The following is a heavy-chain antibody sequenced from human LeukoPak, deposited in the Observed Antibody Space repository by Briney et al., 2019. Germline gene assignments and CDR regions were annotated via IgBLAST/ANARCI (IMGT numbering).Heavy chain of an antibody. J-gene: IGHJ4*02. Sequence: GGSLRLSCAASGFTFSSYAMSWVRQAPGKGLEWVTAISGSGDSTYYGDSVKGRFTISRDNSKNTLYLQMNSPRAEDTAVYYCAKTRPLDSSSWSHGDYWGQGTLVTVS. CDR1: GFTFSSYA. CDR2: ISGSGDST. D-gene: IGHD6-13*01. CDR3: AKTRPLDSSSWSHGDY. V-gene: IGHV3-23*01.